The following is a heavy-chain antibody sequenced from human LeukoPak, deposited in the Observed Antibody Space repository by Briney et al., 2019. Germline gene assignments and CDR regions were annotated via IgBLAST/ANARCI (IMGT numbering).Heavy chain of an antibody. J-gene: IGHJ4*02. CDR1: GYTFTGYY. V-gene: IGHV1-2*02. CDR3: ARPQDDSSAPDY. Sequence: GASVKASCKASGYTFTGYYMHWVRQAPGQGLEWMGWINPNSGGTNYAQKFQGRVAMTRDTSTSTAYMELSRLRSDDTAVYYCARPQDDSSAPDYWGQRTLVTVSS. D-gene: IGHD3-22*01. CDR2: INPNSGGT.